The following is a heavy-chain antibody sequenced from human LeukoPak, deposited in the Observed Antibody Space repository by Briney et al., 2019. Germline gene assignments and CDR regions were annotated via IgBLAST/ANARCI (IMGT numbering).Heavy chain of an antibody. CDR3: ARRTVTNAFDI. CDR2: IYYSGST. D-gene: IGHD4-17*01. V-gene: IGHV4-31*03. J-gene: IGHJ3*02. CDR1: GGSISSGGYY. Sequence: PSETLSLTCTVSGGSISSGGYYWSWIRQHPGKGLEWIGYIYYSGSTYYNPSLKSRVTISVDTSKNQFSLKLSSVTAADTAVYYCARRTVTNAFDIWGQGTMVTVSS.